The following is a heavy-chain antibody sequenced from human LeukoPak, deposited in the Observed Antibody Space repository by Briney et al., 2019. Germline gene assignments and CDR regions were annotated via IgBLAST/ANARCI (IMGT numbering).Heavy chain of an antibody. CDR2: ISSSGSTI. V-gene: IGHV3-11*04. D-gene: IGHD1-26*01. J-gene: IGHJ4*02. CDR1: GFTFSDYY. CDR3: ARENVVMRQVPKWELIDY. Sequence: GGSLRLSCAASGFTFSDYYMSWIRQASGKGLEWVSYISSSGSTIYYADSVKGRLTISRDNAKNSLYLQMNSLRAEDTAVYYCARENVVMRQVPKWELIDYWGQGTLVTVSS.